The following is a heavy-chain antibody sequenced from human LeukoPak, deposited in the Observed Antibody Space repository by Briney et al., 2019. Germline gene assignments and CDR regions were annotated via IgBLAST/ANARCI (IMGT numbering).Heavy chain of an antibody. CDR2: ISYDGSNK. J-gene: IGHJ6*02. D-gene: IGHD2-21*02. Sequence: GRSLRLSCAASGFTFSSYAMHWVRQAPGKGLEWVAVISYDGSNKYYADSVKGRFTISRDNSKNTLYLQMNSLRAEDTAVYYCARPLAYCGGDYFGDYYYYGMDVWGQGTTVTVSS. CDR1: GFTFSSYA. V-gene: IGHV3-30-3*01. CDR3: ARPLAYCGGDYFGDYYYYGMDV.